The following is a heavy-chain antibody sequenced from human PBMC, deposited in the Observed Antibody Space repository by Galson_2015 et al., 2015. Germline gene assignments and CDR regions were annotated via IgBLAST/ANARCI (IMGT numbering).Heavy chain of an antibody. CDR1: GFIFSSHL. V-gene: IGHV3-7*01. D-gene: IGHD1-1*01. CDR3: ARFGGTTMIDF. CDR2: IKDDGSEK. Sequence: SLRLSCAASGFIFSSHLMTWVRQAPGKGLECVANIKDDGSEKYYVDSVKGRFTISRDNTKKSLFLQMNSLRAEDTAVYYCARFGGTTMIDFWGQGTLVTVSS. J-gene: IGHJ4*02.